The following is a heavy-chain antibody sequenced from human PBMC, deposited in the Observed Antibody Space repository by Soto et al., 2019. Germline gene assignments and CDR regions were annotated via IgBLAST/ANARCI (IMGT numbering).Heavy chain of an antibody. CDR3: AKGDSSSWYPPVI. CDR1: GFTFSSYG. V-gene: IGHV3-30*18. D-gene: IGHD6-13*01. J-gene: IGHJ3*02. Sequence: GGSLRLSCAASGFTFSSYGMHWVRQAPGKGLEWVAVISYDGSNKYYADSVKGRFTISRDNSKNTLYLQMNSLRAEDTAVYYCAKGDSSSWYPPVIWGQGTMVTVSS. CDR2: ISYDGSNK.